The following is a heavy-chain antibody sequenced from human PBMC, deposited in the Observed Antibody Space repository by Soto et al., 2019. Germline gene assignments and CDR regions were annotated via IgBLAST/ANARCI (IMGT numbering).Heavy chain of an antibody. CDR1: GGSISSGGYY. J-gene: IGHJ4*02. CDR2: IYYSGST. V-gene: IGHV4-31*03. Sequence: SETLSLTCTVSGGSISSGGYYWSWIRQHPGKGLEWIGYIYYSGSTYYNPSLKSRVTISVDTSKNQFSLKLSSVTAEDTAIYYCAKVSSSWYAGFFDLWGQGTLVTVSS. D-gene: IGHD6-13*01. CDR3: AKVSSSWYAGFFDL.